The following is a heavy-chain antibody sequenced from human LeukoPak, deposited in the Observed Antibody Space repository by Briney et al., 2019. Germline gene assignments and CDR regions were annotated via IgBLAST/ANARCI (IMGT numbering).Heavy chain of an antibody. CDR3: TARKFES. V-gene: IGHV3-15*07. J-gene: IGHJ5*01. CDR1: GFTFSNVW. Sequence: GGSLRLSCAASGFTFSNVWMNWVRQAPGKGLEWVGRIKSKTDGGTADYAAPVKGRFTISRDDSENTLYLQMNRLKTEDTALYYCTARKFESWGQGTPVTVSS. CDR2: IKSKTDGGTA.